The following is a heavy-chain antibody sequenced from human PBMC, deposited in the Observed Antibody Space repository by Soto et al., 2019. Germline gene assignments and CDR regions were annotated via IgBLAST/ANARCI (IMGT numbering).Heavy chain of an antibody. CDR1: GGSLSDYF. Sequence: SETLSLTCVGSGGSLSDYFWSWIRQPPGMALEWIGEINHLGSINYNPSLKSRVTMSVAKSKNQFSLTLNSVTAADTATYYCARGGISHWASLYYMDVWDRGTTVTVSS. J-gene: IGHJ6*03. CDR2: INHLGSI. D-gene: IGHD2-21*01. V-gene: IGHV4-34*01. CDR3: ARGGISHWASLYYMDV.